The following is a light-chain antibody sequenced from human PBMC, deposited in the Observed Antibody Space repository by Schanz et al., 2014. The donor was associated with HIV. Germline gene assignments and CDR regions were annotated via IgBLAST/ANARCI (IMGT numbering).Light chain of an antibody. Sequence: EIVLTQSPGTLSLSPGERGTLSCRASQSVKSNFIGWYQQKPGQAPRLLIYGASRRATGIPDRFSGRGSGTDFTLTISRLEPEDFAVYYCQQYGSSYTFGQGTELEI. CDR1: QSVKSNF. CDR2: GAS. V-gene: IGKV3-20*01. J-gene: IGKJ2*01. CDR3: QQYGSSYT.